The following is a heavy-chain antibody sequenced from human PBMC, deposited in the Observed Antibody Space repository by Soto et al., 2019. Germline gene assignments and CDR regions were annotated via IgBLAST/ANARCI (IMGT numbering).Heavy chain of an antibody. V-gene: IGHV4-59*01. CDR2: IYYSGST. J-gene: IGHJ6*02. CDR3: ARGGRHIVAYGMDV. Sequence: PSETLSLTCTVSGGSISSYYWSWIRQPPGKGLEWIGYIYYSGSTNYNPSLKSRVTISVDTSKNQFSLKLSSVTAADTAVYYCARGGRHIVAYGMDVWGQGTTVTVS. CDR1: GGSISSYY. D-gene: IGHD2-21*01.